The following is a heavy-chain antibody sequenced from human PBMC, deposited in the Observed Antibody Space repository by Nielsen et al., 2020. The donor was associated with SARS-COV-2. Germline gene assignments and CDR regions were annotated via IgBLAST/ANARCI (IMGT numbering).Heavy chain of an antibody. CDR2: IRSKAYGGTT. Sequence: GESLKISCTASGFTFGDYAMSWVRQAPGKGLEWVGFIRSKAYGGTTEYAASVKGRFTISRDDSKSIAYLQMNSLKTEDTAVYYCTSSSPYYYYGMDVWGQGTTVTVSS. V-gene: IGHV3-49*04. CDR3: TSSSPYYYYGMDV. CDR1: GFTFGDYA. J-gene: IGHJ6*02.